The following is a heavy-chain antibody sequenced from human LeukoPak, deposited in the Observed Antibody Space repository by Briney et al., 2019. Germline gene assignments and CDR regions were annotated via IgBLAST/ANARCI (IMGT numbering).Heavy chain of an antibody. Sequence: GGSLRLSCAASGFTFSSYGMHWVRQAPGKGLEWVAFIRYDGSNKYYADSVRGRFTISRDNSKNTLYLQMNSLRAEDTAVYYCAKESTHYGGGYFDYWGQGTLVTVSS. CDR2: IRYDGSNK. CDR3: AKESTHYGGGYFDY. V-gene: IGHV3-30*02. D-gene: IGHD4-17*01. CDR1: GFTFSSYG. J-gene: IGHJ4*02.